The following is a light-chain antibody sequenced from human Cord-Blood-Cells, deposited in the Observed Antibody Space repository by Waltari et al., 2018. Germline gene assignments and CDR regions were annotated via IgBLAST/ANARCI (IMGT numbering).Light chain of an antibody. CDR1: QSISSW. Sequence: DIQMTQSPSTLSASVGDRVHITCRASQSISSWLAWYQQKPGKAPKLLIYDASSLESGVPSRFSGSGSGTEFTLTISSLQPDDFATYYCQQYNSYSFTFGPGTKVDIK. CDR2: DAS. CDR3: QQYNSYSFT. J-gene: IGKJ3*01. V-gene: IGKV1-5*01.